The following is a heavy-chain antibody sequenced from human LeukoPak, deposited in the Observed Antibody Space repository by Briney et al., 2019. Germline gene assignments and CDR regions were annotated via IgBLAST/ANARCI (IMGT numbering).Heavy chain of an antibody. Sequence: SETLSLTCAVYGGSFSGYYWSWIRQPPGKGLEWIGEINHSGSTNYNPSLKSRVTISVDTSKNQFSLKLSSVTAADTAVYYCAREGYCSSTSCRTLIRQYNWFDPWGQGTLVTVSS. D-gene: IGHD2-2*01. V-gene: IGHV4-34*01. CDR1: GGSFSGYY. CDR2: INHSGST. CDR3: AREGYCSSTSCRTLIRQYNWFDP. J-gene: IGHJ5*02.